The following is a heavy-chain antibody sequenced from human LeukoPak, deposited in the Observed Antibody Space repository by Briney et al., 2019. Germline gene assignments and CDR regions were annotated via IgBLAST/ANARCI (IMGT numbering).Heavy chain of an antibody. Sequence: ASVKVSCKAFGYTFTSNYMHWVRQAPGQGLEWMGWINPNSGGTNYAQKFQGRVTMTRDTSISTAYMELSRLRSDDTAVYYCARAGYSGYDFWVDYWGQGTLVTVSS. V-gene: IGHV1-2*02. CDR1: GYTFTSNY. CDR3: ARAGYSGYDFWVDY. J-gene: IGHJ4*02. CDR2: INPNSGGT. D-gene: IGHD5-12*01.